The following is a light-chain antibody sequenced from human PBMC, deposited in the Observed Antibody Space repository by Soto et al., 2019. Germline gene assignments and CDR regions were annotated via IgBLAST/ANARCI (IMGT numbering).Light chain of an antibody. J-gene: IGKJ1*01. Sequence: DIVLTQSPGTLSLSPGERGTLSCRASQSVSGSFLAWYQQKPGQAPRLPLYGASIRATGIPDRFSGSGSGTDFTLTISRLEPADFAVYYCQYYGSSSTFGQGTKVDIK. CDR1: QSVSGSF. CDR2: GAS. V-gene: IGKV3-20*01. CDR3: QYYGSSST.